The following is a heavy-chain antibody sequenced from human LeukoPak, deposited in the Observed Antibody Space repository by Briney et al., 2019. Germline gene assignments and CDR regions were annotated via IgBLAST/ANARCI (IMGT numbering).Heavy chain of an antibody. Sequence: GGSLRLPCAGSGFIFNSHWMTWVRQAPGMGLEWVGSIRQDGDEKFYADSVRGRFTISRDNAMNSLYLHLNSLRAEDTAIYYCARVRTEWYIDLWGRGTLVTVSP. CDR1: GFIFNSHW. D-gene: IGHD2-8*02. V-gene: IGHV3-7*01. CDR3: ARVRTEWYIDL. J-gene: IGHJ2*01. CDR2: IRQDGDEK.